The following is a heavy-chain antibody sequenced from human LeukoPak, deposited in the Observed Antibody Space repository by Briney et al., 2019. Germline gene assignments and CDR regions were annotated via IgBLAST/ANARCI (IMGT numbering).Heavy chain of an antibody. Sequence: GGSLRLSRAASGLTVSSNYMSWVRQAPGKGLEWVSVIYSGGSTYYADSVKGRFTISRDNSKNTLYLQMNSLRAEDTAVYYCARGSELDFFDYWGQGTLVTVSS. V-gene: IGHV3-53*01. CDR3: ARGSELDFFDY. CDR1: GLTVSSNY. CDR2: IYSGGST. J-gene: IGHJ4*02. D-gene: IGHD3-10*01.